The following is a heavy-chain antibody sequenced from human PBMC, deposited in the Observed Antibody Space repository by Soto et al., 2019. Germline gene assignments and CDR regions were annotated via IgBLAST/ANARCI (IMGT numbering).Heavy chain of an antibody. V-gene: IGHV1-69*01. J-gene: IGHJ6*02. D-gene: IGHD3-10*01. CDR2: IIPIFGTA. CDR1: GGTFSSYA. CDR3: ARGRGYYGSGSYSSPLYYYYYGMDV. Sequence: QVQLVQSGAEVKKPGSSVKVSCKASGGTFSSYAISWVRQAPGQGLEWMGGIIPIFGTANYAQKFQGRVTITADESTSTAYMELSSLRSEDRAVYYFARGRGYYGSGSYSSPLYYYYYGMDVWGQGTTVTVSS.